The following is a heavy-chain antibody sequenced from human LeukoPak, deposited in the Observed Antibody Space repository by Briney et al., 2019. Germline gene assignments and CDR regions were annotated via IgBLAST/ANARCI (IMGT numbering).Heavy chain of an antibody. Sequence: GGSLRLSCAASGFTFSSYAMSWVRQAPGKGLEWVSAISGSGGSTYYADSVKGRLTISRDNSKNTLYLQMNSLRAEDTAVYYCAKEADCGGDCSPYFDYWGQGTLVTVSS. V-gene: IGHV3-23*01. CDR1: GFTFSSYA. CDR2: ISGSGGST. CDR3: AKEADCGGDCSPYFDY. D-gene: IGHD2-21*02. J-gene: IGHJ4*02.